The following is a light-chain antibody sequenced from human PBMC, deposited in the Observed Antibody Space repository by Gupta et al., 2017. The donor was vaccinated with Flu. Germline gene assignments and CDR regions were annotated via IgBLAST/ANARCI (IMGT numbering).Light chain of an antibody. CDR2: ANT. Sequence: QSVLTQSPSVSGAPGQRVTISCTGSYSNIGAPYDVHWYQQLPGAAPKLLIFANTNRPSGVPERFSGSKSGTSASLAINGLQAEDEADYYCPSYDSSLSAVVFGGGTKLTVL. CDR3: PSYDSSLSAVV. V-gene: IGLV1-40*01. J-gene: IGLJ2*01. CDR1: YSNIGAPYD.